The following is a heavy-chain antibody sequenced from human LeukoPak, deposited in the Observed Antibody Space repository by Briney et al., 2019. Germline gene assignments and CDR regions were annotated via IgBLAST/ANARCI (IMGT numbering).Heavy chain of an antibody. Sequence: ASVKVSCKASGYTFTGYYMHWVRQAPGQGLEWMGWINPNSGGTNYAQKFQGRVTMTRDTSISTAYMELSRLRSDDTAVYYCATEYYYDSSGYCWGQGTLVTVSS. D-gene: IGHD3-22*01. CDR1: GYTFTGYY. V-gene: IGHV1-2*02. J-gene: IGHJ4*02. CDR2: INPNSGGT. CDR3: ATEYYYDSSGYC.